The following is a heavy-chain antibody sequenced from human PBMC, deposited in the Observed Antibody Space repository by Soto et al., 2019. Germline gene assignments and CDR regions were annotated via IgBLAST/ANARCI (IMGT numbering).Heavy chain of an antibody. CDR2: IIPILDIA. CDR1: GYTFTSYD. D-gene: IGHD3-9*01. Sequence: ASVKVSCKVSGYTFTSYDINWVRQAPGQGLEWMGTIIPILDIANYAQKFQGRVTITADKSTSTAYMELSSLRSEDTAVYYCARSEETYNDVLTGMDLYYYYFGMDVWGQGTTVTVSS. J-gene: IGHJ6*02. V-gene: IGHV1-69*04. CDR3: ARSEETYNDVLTGMDLYYYYFGMDV.